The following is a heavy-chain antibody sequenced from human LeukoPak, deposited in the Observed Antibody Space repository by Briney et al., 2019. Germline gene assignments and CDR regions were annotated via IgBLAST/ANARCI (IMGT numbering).Heavy chain of an antibody. CDR3: ARIGSSGYHHFDY. V-gene: IGHV1-2*02. Sequence: ASVKVSCKASGYSFTGYYLHWVRQAPGQGLEWMGWINPNSGGTNYAQKFQGRVTMTRDTSISTAYMELSRLRSDDTAVYYCARIGSSGYHHFDYWGQGTLVTVPS. CDR2: INPNSGGT. J-gene: IGHJ4*02. D-gene: IGHD3-22*01. CDR1: GYSFTGYY.